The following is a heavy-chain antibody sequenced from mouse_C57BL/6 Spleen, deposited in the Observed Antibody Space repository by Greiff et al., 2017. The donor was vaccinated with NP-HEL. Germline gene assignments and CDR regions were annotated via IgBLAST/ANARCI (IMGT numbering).Heavy chain of an antibody. D-gene: IGHD1-1*01. CDR3: ARHEAHYYGSSFFDY. J-gene: IGHJ2*01. CDR2: FYPGSGSI. CDR1: GYTFTEYT. V-gene: IGHV1-62-2*01. Sequence: VKVVESGAELVKPGASVKLSCKASGYTFTEYTIHWVKQRSGQGLEWIGWFYPGSGSIKYNEKFKDKATLTADKSSSTVYMELSRLTSEDSAVYFCARHEAHYYGSSFFDYWGQGTTLTVSS.